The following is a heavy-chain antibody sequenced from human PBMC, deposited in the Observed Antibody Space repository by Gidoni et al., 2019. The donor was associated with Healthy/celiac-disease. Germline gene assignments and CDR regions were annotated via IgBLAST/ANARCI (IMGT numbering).Heavy chain of an antibody. Sequence: VHLVQSGAEVKKRGESLTISCKASGYRFTSYWIGWVRQMLGKGLEWMGIIDPGDSDTRYSPSCQGKVTISADKSISISYLHWISLNFSDTSSDYCARDYDYDSSCYSDYWGQGTLVTVSS. CDR2: IDPGDSDT. D-gene: IGHD3-22*01. CDR1: GYRFTSYW. J-gene: IGHJ4*02. CDR3: ARDYDYDSSCYSDY. V-gene: IGHV5-51*01.